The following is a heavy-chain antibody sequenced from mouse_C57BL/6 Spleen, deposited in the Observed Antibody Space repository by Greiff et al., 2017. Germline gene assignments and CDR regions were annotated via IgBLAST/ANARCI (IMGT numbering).Heavy chain of an antibody. V-gene: IGHV5-17*01. Sequence: EVKLVESGGGLVKPGGSLKLSCAASGFTFSDYGMHWVRQAPEKGLEWVAYISSGSSTTYYADTVKGRFTISRDNAKNTLFLQLSSLRSGDTAMYYCARSEDYVFAYWGQGTLVTVSA. D-gene: IGHD2-4*01. CDR1: GFTFSDYG. CDR3: ARSEDYVFAY. J-gene: IGHJ3*01. CDR2: ISSGSSTT.